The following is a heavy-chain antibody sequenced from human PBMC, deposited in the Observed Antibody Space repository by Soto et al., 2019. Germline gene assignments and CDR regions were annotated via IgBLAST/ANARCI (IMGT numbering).Heavy chain of an antibody. CDR3: AREVYGDSGDYYYYYGMDV. V-gene: IGHV3-66*01. CDR2: IYSGGST. CDR1: GFTVSSNY. Sequence: EVQLVESGGGLVQPGGSLRLSCAASGFTVSSNYMSWVRQAPGKGLEWVSVIYSGGSTYYADSVKGRFTISRDNSKNTLYLQMNSLRAEDTAVYYWAREVYGDSGDYYYYYGMDVWGQGTTVTVSS. D-gene: IGHD4-17*01. J-gene: IGHJ6*02.